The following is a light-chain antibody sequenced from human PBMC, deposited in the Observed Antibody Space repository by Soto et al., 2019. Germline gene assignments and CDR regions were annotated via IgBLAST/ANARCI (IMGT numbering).Light chain of an antibody. J-gene: IGKJ1*01. Sequence: ELVKTECPATLSVSPGERATLSCRASQSVSRNLAWYQQKPGQAPRLLIYGASTRATGIPARFSGSGSGTEFTLTISSLQSEDFAVYYCQHYNNWPRTFGQGTKVEIK. V-gene: IGKV3-15*01. CDR2: GAS. CDR1: QSVSRN. CDR3: QHYNNWPRT.